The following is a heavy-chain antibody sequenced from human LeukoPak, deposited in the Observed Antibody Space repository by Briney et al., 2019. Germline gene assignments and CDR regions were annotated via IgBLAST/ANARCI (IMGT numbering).Heavy chain of an antibody. CDR3: ARSAGYCGMDV. J-gene: IGHJ6*02. CDR1: GFTFSSYW. V-gene: IGHV3-74*01. CDR2: INSDGSDT. D-gene: IGHD3-10*01. Sequence: GGSLRLSCAASGFTFSSYWTHWVRQAPGKGLVWVSRINSDGSDTSYADSVKGRFTISRDNAKNTLYLQMNSLRAEDTAVYYCARSAGYCGMDVWGQGTTVTVSS.